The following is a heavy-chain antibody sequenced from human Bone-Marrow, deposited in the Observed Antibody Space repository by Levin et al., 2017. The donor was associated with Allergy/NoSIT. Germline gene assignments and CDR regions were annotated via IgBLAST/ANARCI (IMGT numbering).Heavy chain of an antibody. Sequence: SETLSLTCTVSGGSISSYYWSWIRQPPGKGLEWIGYIYYSGSTNYNPSLKSRVTISVDTSKNQFSLKLSSVTAADTAVYYCAREGKLLWFGELFGAFDIWGQGTMVTVSS. CDR3: AREGKLLWFGELFGAFDI. CDR2: IYYSGST. J-gene: IGHJ3*02. D-gene: IGHD3-10*01. CDR1: GGSISSYY. V-gene: IGHV4-59*12.